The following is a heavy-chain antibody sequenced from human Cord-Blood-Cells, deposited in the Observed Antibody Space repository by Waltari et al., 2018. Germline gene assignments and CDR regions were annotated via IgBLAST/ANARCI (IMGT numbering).Heavy chain of an antibody. CDR3: ARVYYYDSSGYYYYYGMDV. CDR1: GYTFTGYY. V-gene: IGHV1-2*02. D-gene: IGHD3-22*01. J-gene: IGHJ6*02. Sequence: QVQLVQSGAEVKKPGASVKVSCKASGYTFTGYYMHWVRQAPGQGLEWMGWSNPNSGGTNYAQKFQGRVTMTRDTSISTAYMELSRLRSDDTAVYYCARVYYYDSSGYYYYYGMDVWGQGTTVTVSS. CDR2: SNPNSGGT.